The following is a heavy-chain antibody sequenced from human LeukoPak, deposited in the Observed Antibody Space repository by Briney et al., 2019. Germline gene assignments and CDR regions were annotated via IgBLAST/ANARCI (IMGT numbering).Heavy chain of an antibody. CDR2: INEDGSQT. CDR1: GFSFGSFW. D-gene: IGHD1-1*01. V-gene: IGHV3-7*01. Sequence: GGSLRLSCAASGFSFGSFWMTWIRQAPGKGLEWVGHINEDGSQTNYIDSVTGRFTISRDNTKDSLYLQMNSLRAEDTAVYFCVRDVGYFHFDSWGQGILVTVSS. J-gene: IGHJ4*02. CDR3: VRDVGYFHFDS.